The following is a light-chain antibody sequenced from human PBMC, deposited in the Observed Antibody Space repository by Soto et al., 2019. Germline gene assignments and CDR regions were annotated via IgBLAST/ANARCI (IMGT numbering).Light chain of an antibody. CDR3: QQYNNWRET. J-gene: IGKJ1*01. V-gene: IGKV3-15*01. CDR2: GAS. Sequence: EIVMTQSPATLSVSPGERATLSCRASQSVSSNLAWYQQKPGQAPRLLIYGASTRATGIPARFSGSGSGTDFTLTISSLQSEDFAVYYCQQYNNWRETFGQGTKVDIK. CDR1: QSVSSN.